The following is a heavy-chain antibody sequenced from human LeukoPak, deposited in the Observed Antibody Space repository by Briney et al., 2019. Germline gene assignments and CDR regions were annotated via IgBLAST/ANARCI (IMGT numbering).Heavy chain of an antibody. D-gene: IGHD6-6*01. V-gene: IGHV3-11*04. CDR2: IRRSGDTI. CDR3: ARAYDSSSGYFDY. Sequence: SGGSLRLSCAASGFTFSDYYMRWIRQAPGKGLEWVSSIRRSGDTINYADSVKGRFTISRDNGKNTVYLQMNSLRAEDTAVYYCARAYDSSSGYFDYWGQGTLVTVSS. J-gene: IGHJ4*02. CDR1: GFTFSDYY.